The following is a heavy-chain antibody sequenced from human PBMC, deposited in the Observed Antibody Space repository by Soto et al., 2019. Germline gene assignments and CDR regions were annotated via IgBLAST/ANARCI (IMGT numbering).Heavy chain of an antibody. D-gene: IGHD3-3*01. V-gene: IGHV3-23*01. Sequence: EVQLLESGGGLAQPGGSLRLSCAASGFTFSSYAMSWVRQAPGKGLEWVSAISGSGGSTYYADSVKGRFTISRDNSKNTLYLQMNSLRAEDTAVYYCAHRSSYDFWSGYFGFWGQGTLVTVSS. CDR1: GFTFSSYA. CDR2: ISGSGGST. CDR3: AHRSSYDFWSGYFGF. J-gene: IGHJ4*02.